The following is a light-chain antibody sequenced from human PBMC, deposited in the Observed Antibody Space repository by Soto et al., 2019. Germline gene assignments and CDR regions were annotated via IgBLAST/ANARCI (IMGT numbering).Light chain of an antibody. Sequence: SALTQPASVSGSPGQSITISCTGTSSDVGGYNYVSWYQQHPGKAPKLMIYDVSNRPSWVSNRFSGSNSGNTASLTFSGLQAEDEADYYCSSYTSSSTYVFGTGTKVTVL. J-gene: IGLJ1*01. V-gene: IGLV2-14*01. CDR2: DVS. CDR3: SSYTSSSTYV. CDR1: SSDVGGYNY.